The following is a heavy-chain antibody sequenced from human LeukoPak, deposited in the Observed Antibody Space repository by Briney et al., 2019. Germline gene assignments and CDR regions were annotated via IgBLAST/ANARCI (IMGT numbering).Heavy chain of an antibody. V-gene: IGHV3-15*01. J-gene: IGHJ4*01. CDR3: TTYIVVVPAAVXTDY. CDR2: IKSKTDGGTT. Sequence: GGSLRLSCAASGFTFSNAWMSWVRQAPGKGLEWVGRIKSKTDGGTTDYAAPVKGRFTISRDDSKNTLYLQMNSLKTEDTAVYYCTTYIVVVPAAVXTDYXXXGTLVTVS. CDR1: GFTFSNAW. D-gene: IGHD2-2*01.